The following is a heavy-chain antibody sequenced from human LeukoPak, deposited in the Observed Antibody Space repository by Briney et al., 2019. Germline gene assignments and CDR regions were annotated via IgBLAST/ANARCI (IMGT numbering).Heavy chain of an antibody. D-gene: IGHD2-2*02. J-gene: IGHJ5*02. CDR2: IYYSGST. Sequence: TSETLSLTCTVSGGSISSSSYYWGWLRQPPGQGLEWIGSIYYSGSTYYNPSLKSRVTISVDTSKDQFSLKLSSVTAADTAVYYCARQLRYCSSTSCYTEWNWFDPWGQGTLVTVSS. CDR1: GGSISSSSYY. CDR3: ARQLRYCSSTSCYTEWNWFDP. V-gene: IGHV4-39*01.